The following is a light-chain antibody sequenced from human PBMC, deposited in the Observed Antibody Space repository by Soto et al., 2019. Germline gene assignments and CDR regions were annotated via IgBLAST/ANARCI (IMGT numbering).Light chain of an antibody. Sequence: EILMMQSPSTLAVSPGARAPLSCRASQSVSSNLAWYQQKPGQAPRLLIYGASTRATGVPARFSGSGSGTEFTLTISSLQSEDFAVYYCQQSNNWPRPFGQGTKVDIK. CDR1: QSVSSN. CDR3: QQSNNWPRP. CDR2: GAS. V-gene: IGKV3-15*01. J-gene: IGKJ1*01.